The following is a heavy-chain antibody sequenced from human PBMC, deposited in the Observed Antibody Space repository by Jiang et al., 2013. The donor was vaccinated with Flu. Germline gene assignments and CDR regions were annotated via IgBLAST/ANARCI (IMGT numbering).Heavy chain of an antibody. CDR1: GGSISSSSYY. V-gene: IGHV4-39*07. CDR3: ARAQKYSGFELPYFDY. D-gene: IGHD5-12*01. CDR2: IYDDGTS. Sequence: GPGLVKPSETLSLTCTVSGGSISSSSYYWGWIRQPPGKGLEWIGGIYDDGTSYYNPSLKGRVTMSVDTSKSQFSLKLSSVTAADTAAYYCARAQKYSGFELPYFDYWAREPWSPSLQ. J-gene: IGHJ4*02.